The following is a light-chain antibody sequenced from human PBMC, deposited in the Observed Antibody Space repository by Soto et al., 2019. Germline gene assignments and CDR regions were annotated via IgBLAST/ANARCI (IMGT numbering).Light chain of an antibody. CDR3: MQALKTNLS. CDR1: QSLLHRNGYNY. CDR2: LGS. Sequence: DIVLTQSPLSLPVTPGEPASISCRSSQSLLHRNGYNYLDWYLQKPGQSPQLLIYLGSNRASGVPDRFSGSGSGTDFTLKISRVEAEDVGIYYCMQALKTNLSFGGGTKVELK. J-gene: IGKJ4*01. V-gene: IGKV2-28*01.